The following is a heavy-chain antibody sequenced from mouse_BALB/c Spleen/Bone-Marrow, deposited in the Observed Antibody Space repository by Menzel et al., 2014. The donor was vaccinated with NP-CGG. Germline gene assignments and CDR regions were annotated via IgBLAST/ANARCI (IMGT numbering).Heavy chain of an antibody. Sequence: EVKLQESGAELVKPGASVELSCTASGFNIKDTYMHWVKQRPEQGLEWIGRIDPANGNTKYDPKFQGKATITADTSSNTAYLQLSSLTSEDTAVYYCARGYYYGSSSWFAYWGQGALVTVSA. D-gene: IGHD1-1*01. CDR1: GFNIKDTY. J-gene: IGHJ3*01. CDR2: IDPANGNT. CDR3: ARGYYYGSSSWFAY. V-gene: IGHV14-3*02.